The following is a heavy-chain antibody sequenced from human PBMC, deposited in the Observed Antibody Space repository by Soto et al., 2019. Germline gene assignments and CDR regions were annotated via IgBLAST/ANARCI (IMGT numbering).Heavy chain of an antibody. CDR1: GGTFSSYA. V-gene: IGHV1-69*06. J-gene: IGHJ6*02. CDR3: ARECVAPYYYYGMDV. CDR2: IIPIFGTA. Sequence: GASVKVSCKASGGTFSSYAIIWVRQAPGQGLEWMGGIIPIFGTANYAQKFQGRVTITADTSTSTAYMELSSLRSEDTAVYYCARECVAPYYYYGMDVWGQGTPVTVSS.